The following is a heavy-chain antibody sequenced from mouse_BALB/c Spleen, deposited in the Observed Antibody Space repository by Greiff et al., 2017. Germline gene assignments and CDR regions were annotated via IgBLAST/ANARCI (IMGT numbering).Heavy chain of an antibody. CDR3: AKPYGNYGAYWFAY. J-gene: IGHJ3*01. Sequence: QVQLQQSGPGLVQPSQSLSITCTVSGFSLTSYGVHWVRQSPGKGLEWLGVIWSGGSTDYNAAFISRLSISKDNSKSQVFFKMNSLQANDTAIYYCAKPYGNYGAYWFAYWGQGTLVTVSA. CDR1: GFSLTSYG. V-gene: IGHV2-2*02. CDR2: IWSGGST. D-gene: IGHD2-1*01.